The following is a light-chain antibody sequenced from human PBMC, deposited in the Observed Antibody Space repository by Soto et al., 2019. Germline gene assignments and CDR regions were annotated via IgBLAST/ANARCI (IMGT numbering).Light chain of an antibody. CDR3: SSYTSSSTLAYV. CDR1: SSDVGGYNY. CDR2: EVS. Sequence: QSVLTQPASVSGSPGQSITISCTGTSSDVGGYNYVSWYQQRPGKAPKLMIYEVSNRPSGVSNRFSGSKSGNTASLTISELQAEDEADYYCSSYTSSSTLAYVFGTGTKVTVL. V-gene: IGLV2-14*01. J-gene: IGLJ1*01.